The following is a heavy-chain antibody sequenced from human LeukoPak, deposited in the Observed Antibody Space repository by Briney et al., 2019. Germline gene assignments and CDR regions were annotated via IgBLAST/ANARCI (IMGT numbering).Heavy chain of an antibody. J-gene: IGHJ4*02. CDR3: AREPRSRYYYDSSGYRDY. Sequence: ASVKVSCKASGYTFTSYYMHWVRQAPGQGLEWMGIINPSGGSTSYAQKSQGRVTMTRDTSTSTVYMELSSLRSEDTAVYHCAREPRSRYYYDSSGYRDYWGQGTLVTVSS. D-gene: IGHD3-22*01. CDR2: INPSGGST. V-gene: IGHV1-46*01. CDR1: GYTFTSYY.